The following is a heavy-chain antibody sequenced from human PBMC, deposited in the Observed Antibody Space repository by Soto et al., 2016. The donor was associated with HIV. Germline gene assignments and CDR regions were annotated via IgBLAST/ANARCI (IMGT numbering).Heavy chain of an antibody. J-gene: IGHJ3*02. D-gene: IGHD6-13*01. CDR3: ARLYSSRSDI. V-gene: IGHV1-2*02. CDR2: INPNSGDT. Sequence: QVQVVQSGAEVKKPGASVKVSCKTSGYTFTGQYMHWVRQAPGQGLEWMGWINPNSGDTKYAQKFQGRVTMTRDTSISTAYMELSRLRSDDTAVYYCARLYSSRSDIWGQGTMVTVSS. CDR1: GYTFTGQY.